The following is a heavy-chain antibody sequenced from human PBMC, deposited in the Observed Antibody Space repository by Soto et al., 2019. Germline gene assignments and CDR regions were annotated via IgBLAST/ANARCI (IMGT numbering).Heavy chain of an antibody. Sequence: GASVKVSCKASGYTFTGYDIHWVRQAPGQGLEWMGWIHPNSGDTNYAQSFQGRVTVTRDSSTGTVYMELTGLRSDGTAVYYCAREKLVGRRYFDYWRQGSLVTVSS. CDR2: IHPNSGDT. J-gene: IGHJ4*02. V-gene: IGHV1-2*02. CDR1: GYTFTGYD. D-gene: IGHD2-21*01. CDR3: AREKLVGRRYFDY.